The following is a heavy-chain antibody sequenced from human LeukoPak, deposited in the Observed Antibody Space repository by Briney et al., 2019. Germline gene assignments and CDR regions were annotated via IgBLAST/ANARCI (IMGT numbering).Heavy chain of an antibody. CDR3: ARVGAGGSGIDY. CDR1: GYTFTGYY. CDR2: INPNSGGT. J-gene: IGHJ4*02. D-gene: IGHD3-10*01. Sequence: ASVKVSCKASGYTFTGYYMHWVRQAPGQGLEWMGWINPNSGGTNYAQKFQGRVTMTRDTSISTAYMELSRLRSDDTAVYYCARVGAGGSGIDYGAQEPLLTVSS. V-gene: IGHV1-2*02.